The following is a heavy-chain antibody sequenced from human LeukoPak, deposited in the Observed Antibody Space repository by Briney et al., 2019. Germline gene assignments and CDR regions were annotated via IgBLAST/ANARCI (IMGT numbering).Heavy chain of an antibody. CDR1: GFTFDDYA. J-gene: IGHJ4*02. CDR3: AKDLTVVVITGAFDY. Sequence: GRSLRLSCAASGFTFDDYAMPWVRQAPGKGLEWVSGISWNSGSIGYADSVKGRFSISRDNAKNSLYLQMNSLRAEDTALYYCAKDLTVVVITGAFDYWGQGTLVTVSS. CDR2: ISWNSGSI. V-gene: IGHV3-9*01. D-gene: IGHD3-22*01.